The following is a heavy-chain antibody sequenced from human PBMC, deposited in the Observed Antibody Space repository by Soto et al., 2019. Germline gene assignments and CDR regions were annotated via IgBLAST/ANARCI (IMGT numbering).Heavy chain of an antibody. Sequence: SETLSLTCAVCGGSFSGYYWSWIRQPPGKGLEWIGEVNDGGSINYNPSLKSRVTISVDTSKHQFSLKLTSVTAADTSVYYCARGLYVSSPRYWGQGTLVTVS. J-gene: IGHJ4*02. D-gene: IGHD2-8*01. CDR2: VNDGGSI. V-gene: IGHV4-34*01. CDR1: GGSFSGYY. CDR3: ARGLYVSSPRY.